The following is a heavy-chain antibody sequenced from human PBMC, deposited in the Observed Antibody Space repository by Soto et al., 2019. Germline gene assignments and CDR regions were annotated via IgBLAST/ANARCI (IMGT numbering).Heavy chain of an antibody. CDR1: GFTFSSYA. CDR2: ISYDGSNK. Sequence: GGSLRLSCAASGFTFSSYAMHWVRQAPGKGLEWVAVISYDGSNKYYADSVKGRFTISRDNSTNTLYLQMNSLRAEDTAVYYCARNAWSGPYYYYYGMDVWGQGTTVTVSS. V-gene: IGHV3-30-3*01. D-gene: IGHD3-3*01. J-gene: IGHJ6*02. CDR3: ARNAWSGPYYYYYGMDV.